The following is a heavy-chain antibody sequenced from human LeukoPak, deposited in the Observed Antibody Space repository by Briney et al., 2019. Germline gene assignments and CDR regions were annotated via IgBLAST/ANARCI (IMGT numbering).Heavy chain of an antibody. CDR1: GFTFSSFA. D-gene: IGHD2-2*01. J-gene: IGHJ4*02. Sequence: WGSLTLSCAASGFTFSSFAMNWVRQAPGKWLDSVSGISGSGGSTYYADSVKGRFTISRDNSRNTLYLQMSSLRAEDTAIYYCAKARSYQPLTYTFDYWGQGTLVTVSS. CDR2: ISGSGGST. V-gene: IGHV3-23*01. CDR3: AKARSYQPLTYTFDY.